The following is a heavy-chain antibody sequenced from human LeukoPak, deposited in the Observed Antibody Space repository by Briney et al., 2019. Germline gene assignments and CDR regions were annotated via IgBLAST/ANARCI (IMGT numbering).Heavy chain of an antibody. Sequence: ASVKVSCKASRGTFSSYAISWVRQAPGQGLEWMGGIIPIFGTANYAQKFQGTVTITADESTSTAYMELSSLRAEDTAVYYCARRASSSHFDYWGQGTLVTVSS. V-gene: IGHV1-69*01. CDR1: RGTFSSYA. CDR2: IIPIFGTA. CDR3: ARRASSSHFDY. J-gene: IGHJ4*02. D-gene: IGHD6-6*01.